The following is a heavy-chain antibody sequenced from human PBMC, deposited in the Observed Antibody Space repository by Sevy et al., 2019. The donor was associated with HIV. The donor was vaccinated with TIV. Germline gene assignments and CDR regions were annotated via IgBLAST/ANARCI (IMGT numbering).Heavy chain of an antibody. CDR1: GFTFTSYA. V-gene: IGHV3-23*01. D-gene: IGHD3-22*01. CDR2: VSGSGGST. Sequence: GGSLRLSCAVSGFTFTSYAMNWVRQAPGKGLEWVSGVSGSGGSTYYADSVKGRFSISRDNSRNTLYLQINTLRAEDTAVCYCLKDVAYDNTYLDYWGQGTLVTVSS. J-gene: IGHJ4*02. CDR3: LKDVAYDNTYLDY.